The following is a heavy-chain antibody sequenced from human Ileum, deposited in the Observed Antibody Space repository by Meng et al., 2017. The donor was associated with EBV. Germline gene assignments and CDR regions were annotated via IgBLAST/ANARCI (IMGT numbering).Heavy chain of an antibody. CDR1: GGSVISNNW. D-gene: IGHD3-9*01. V-gene: IGHV4-4*02. J-gene: IGHJ4*02. Sequence: QGRLQEAGPRLGKPLGTLSLTCAVCGGSVISNNWWSWVRQPPGKGLEWIGEIFHIGSTNNSPSLKSRVTISVDNSKNQFSLSLTSVTAADTAIYYCAKVSLTGTFYDHWGQGILVTVSS. CDR2: IFHIGST. CDR3: AKVSLTGTFYDH.